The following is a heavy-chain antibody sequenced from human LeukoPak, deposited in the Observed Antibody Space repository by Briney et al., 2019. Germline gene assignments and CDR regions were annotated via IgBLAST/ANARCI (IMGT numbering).Heavy chain of an antibody. V-gene: IGHV4-59*12. D-gene: IGHD6-13*01. CDR2: IYYSGST. CDR1: GGSISSYY. CDR3: ARDIAAAGNYYYYMDV. J-gene: IGHJ6*03. Sequence: SETLSLTCTVSGGSISSYYWSWIRQPPGKGLEWIGYIYYSGSTNYNPSLKSRVTISVDTSKNQFSLKLSSVTAADTAVYYCARDIAAAGNYYYYMDVWGKGTTVTVSS.